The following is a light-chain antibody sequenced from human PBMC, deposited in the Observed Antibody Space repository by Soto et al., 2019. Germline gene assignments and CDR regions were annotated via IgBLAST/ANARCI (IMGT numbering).Light chain of an antibody. CDR2: NNN. V-gene: IGLV1-44*01. J-gene: IGLJ1*01. Sequence: QSVLTQPPSASGTPGQRVTISCSGSSSNIGSNTVNWYQQLPGTAPKLLIYNNNQRPSGVPDRISGSKSGTSASLAIGGLQSEYEADYYCAAWDDSLNGFYVFGTGTKVTVL. CDR1: SSNIGSNT. CDR3: AAWDDSLNGFYV.